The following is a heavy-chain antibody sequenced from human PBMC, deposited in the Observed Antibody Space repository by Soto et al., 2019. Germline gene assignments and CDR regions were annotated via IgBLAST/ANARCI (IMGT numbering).Heavy chain of an antibody. Sequence: SETLSLTCTVSGGSISSYYWSWIRQPPGKGLEWIGYIYYSGSTNYNPSLKSRVTMSVDTSKNQFSLKLSSVTAADTAVYYCADFYDSSGYFLSWGQGTLVTVSS. V-gene: IGHV4-59*01. J-gene: IGHJ5*02. CDR1: GGSISSYY. CDR3: ADFYDSSGYFLS. D-gene: IGHD3-22*01. CDR2: IYYSGST.